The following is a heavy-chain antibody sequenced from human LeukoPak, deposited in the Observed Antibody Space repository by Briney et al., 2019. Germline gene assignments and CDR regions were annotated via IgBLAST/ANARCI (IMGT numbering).Heavy chain of an antibody. CDR1: GGSISSYY. V-gene: IGHV4-59*01. J-gene: IGHJ4*02. CDR3: ARGSSSSPFDY. CDR2: IYYSGRT. D-gene: IGHD6-6*01. Sequence: SETLSLTCTVSGGSISSYYWSWIRQPPGKGLEWIGYIYYSGRTNYNPSLKSRVTISVDTSKNQFSLKLSSVTAADTAVYYCARGSSSSPFDYWGQGTLVTVSS.